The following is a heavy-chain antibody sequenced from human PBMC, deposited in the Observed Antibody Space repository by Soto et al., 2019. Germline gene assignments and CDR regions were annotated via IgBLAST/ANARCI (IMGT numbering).Heavy chain of an antibody. CDR3: AREGIAAALDY. Sequence: EVQLVESGGGLVKPGGSLRLSCAASGFPFSGYSMNWVRKPPGKGLEWVSSISSRSSYIYYADSVKGRFTISRDNAKNSLYLQVNSLRAEDTAVYYCAREGIAAALDYWGQGTLVTVSS. V-gene: IGHV3-21*01. J-gene: IGHJ4*02. CDR2: ISSRSSYI. CDR1: GFPFSGYS. D-gene: IGHD6-13*01.